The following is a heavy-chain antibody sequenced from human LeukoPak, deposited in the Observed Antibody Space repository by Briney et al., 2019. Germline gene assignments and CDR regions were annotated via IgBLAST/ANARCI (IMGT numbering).Heavy chain of an antibody. V-gene: IGHV1-69*04. CDR2: IIPILGIA. Sequence: ASVKVSCTASGGTFSSYAISWVRQAPGQGLEWMGRIIPILGIANYAQKFQGRVTITADKFTSTAYMELSSLRSEDTAVYYCARGSMVRGVITQDWGQGTLVTVSS. D-gene: IGHD3-10*01. CDR3: ARGSMVRGVITQD. CDR1: GGTFSSYA. J-gene: IGHJ4*02.